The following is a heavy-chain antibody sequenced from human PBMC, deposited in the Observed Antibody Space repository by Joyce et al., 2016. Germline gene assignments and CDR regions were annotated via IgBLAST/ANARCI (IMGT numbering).Heavy chain of an antibody. CDR2: ISGRGSGT. V-gene: IGHV3-23*01. CDR1: GFTFSGYG. CDR3: AKGDSTHAFDV. D-gene: IGHD3/OR15-3a*01. J-gene: IGHJ3*01. Sequence: VQLLESGGALVQPGGALRLSCVVSGFTFSGYGMNWVRQAPGRGLEWVSRISGRGSGTNYADSVTGRFTISRDNSKNTLYLQMNSLRVEDTAVYFCAKGDSTHAFDVWGQGTMVIVSS.